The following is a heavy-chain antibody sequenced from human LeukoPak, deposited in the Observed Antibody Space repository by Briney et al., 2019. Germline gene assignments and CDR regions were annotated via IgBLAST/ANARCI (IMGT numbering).Heavy chain of an antibody. CDR2: ISYDGSNK. CDR3: ARVGSMGYSSGWYDY. Sequence: GGSLRLSCAASGFTFSNYAMHWVRQAPGKGLEWVAVISYDGSNKYYADSVKGRFTISRDNSKNTLYLQMNSLRAEDTAVYYCARVGSMGYSSGWYDYWGQGTLVTVSS. D-gene: IGHD6-19*01. V-gene: IGHV3-30-3*01. CDR1: GFTFSNYA. J-gene: IGHJ4*02.